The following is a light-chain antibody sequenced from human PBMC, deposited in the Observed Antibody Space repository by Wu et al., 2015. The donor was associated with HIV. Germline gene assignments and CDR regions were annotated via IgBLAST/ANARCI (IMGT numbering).Light chain of an antibody. V-gene: IGKV3-20*01. CDR1: QSVRSSY. Sequence: EIVLTQSPGTLSLSPGERATPSCRASQSVRSSYLAWYQQKPGQAPRLLIYDASTRATGIPDRFSGSGSGTDFTLTISRLEPEDFAVYYCQQYGSSRTFGQGTKVDVK. CDR2: DAS. CDR3: QQYGSSRT. J-gene: IGKJ1*01.